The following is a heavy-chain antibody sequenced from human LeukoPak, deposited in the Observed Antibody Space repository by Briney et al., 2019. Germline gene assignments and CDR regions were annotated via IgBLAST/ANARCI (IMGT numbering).Heavy chain of an antibody. CDR3: AREYCSSTSCFDYFDY. Sequence: ASVKVSCKASGYTFTGYYMHWVRQAPGQGREWMGWINPNSGGTNYAQKFQGWVTMTRDTSISTAYMELSRLRSDDTAVYYCAREYCSSTSCFDYFDYWGQGTLVTVSS. V-gene: IGHV1-2*04. CDR1: GYTFTGYY. CDR2: INPNSGGT. D-gene: IGHD2-2*01. J-gene: IGHJ4*02.